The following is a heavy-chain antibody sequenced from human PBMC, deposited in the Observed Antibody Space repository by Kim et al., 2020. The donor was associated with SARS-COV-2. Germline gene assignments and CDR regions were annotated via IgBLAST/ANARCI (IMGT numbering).Heavy chain of an antibody. Sequence: SVKVSCKASGGTFSSYAISWVRQAPGQGLEWMGGIIPIFGTANYAQKFQGRVTITADESTSTAYMELSSLRSEDTAVYYCCQQHVYYYYGMDVWGQGTTVTVSS. CDR1: GGTFSSYA. CDR2: IIPIFGTA. V-gene: IGHV1-69*13. D-gene: IGHD6-13*01. J-gene: IGHJ6*02. CDR3: CQQHVYYYYGMDV.